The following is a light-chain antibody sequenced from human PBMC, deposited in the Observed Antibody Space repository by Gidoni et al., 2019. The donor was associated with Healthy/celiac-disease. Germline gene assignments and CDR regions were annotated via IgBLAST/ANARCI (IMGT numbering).Light chain of an antibody. V-gene: IGLV2-11*01. CDR1: SSDFGGYNY. CDR3: CSYAGSYVV. CDR2: DVS. Sequence: QSALTQPRSVSGSPGHSVTISCTGTSSDFGGYNYVSWYQQHPGKAPKLMIYDVSKRPSGVPDRFSGSKSGNTASLTISGLQAEDEADYYCCSYAGSYVVFGGGTKLTVL. J-gene: IGLJ2*01.